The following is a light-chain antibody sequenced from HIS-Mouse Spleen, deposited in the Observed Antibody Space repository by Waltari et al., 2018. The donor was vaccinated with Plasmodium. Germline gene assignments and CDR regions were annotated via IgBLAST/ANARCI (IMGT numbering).Light chain of an antibody. J-gene: IGKJ3*01. Sequence: EIVMTQSPATLSVSPGARATLSCRASQSFSSNLAWYQQKPGQAPSLLIYGASTRATGIPARFSGSGSGTEFTLTISSLQSEDFAVYYCQQYNNWSFTFGPGTKVDIK. CDR2: GAS. CDR1: QSFSSN. CDR3: QQYNNWSFT. V-gene: IGKV3-15*01.